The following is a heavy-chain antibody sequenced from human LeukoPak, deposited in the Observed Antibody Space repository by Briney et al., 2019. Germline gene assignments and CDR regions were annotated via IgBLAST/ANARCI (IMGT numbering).Heavy chain of an antibody. CDR2: ISAYNGNT. CDR3: ARVQWLVANDAFDI. CDR1: GYTFTSYG. V-gene: IGHV1-18*01. Sequence: GASVKVPCKASGYTFTSYGISWVRQAPGQGLEWMGWISAYNGNTNYAQKLQGRVTTTTDTSTSTAYMELRSLRSDDTAVYYCARVQWLVANDAFDIWGQGTMVTVSS. J-gene: IGHJ3*02. D-gene: IGHD6-19*01.